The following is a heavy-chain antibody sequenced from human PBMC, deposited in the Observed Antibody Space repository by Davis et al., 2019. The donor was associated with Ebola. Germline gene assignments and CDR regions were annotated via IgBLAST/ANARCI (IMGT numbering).Heavy chain of an antibody. V-gene: IGHV3-23*01. CDR3: AKSVDHYGGNSRYYYYGMDV. Sequence: GGSLRLSCAASGFTFSSYAMSWVRQAPGKGLEWVSGISGSGGSTYYADSVKGRFTISRDNSKNTLYLQMNSLRAEDTAVYYCAKSVDHYGGNSRYYYYGMDVWGQGTTVTVPS. CDR2: ISGSGGST. CDR1: GFTFSSYA. D-gene: IGHD4-23*01. J-gene: IGHJ6*02.